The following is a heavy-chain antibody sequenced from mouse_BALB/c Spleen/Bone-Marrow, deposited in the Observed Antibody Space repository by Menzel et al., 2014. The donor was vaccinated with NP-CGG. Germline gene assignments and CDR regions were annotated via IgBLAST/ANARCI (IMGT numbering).Heavy chain of an antibody. Sequence: EVKVVESGGGLVKLGGSLKLSCAASGFTFSTYYMSWVRQTPEKRLELVAAINSDGGSTYYPDTVKGRFTISRDNAKNTLYLQMSSLKSEDTALYYCARQGGNYPFAYWGQGTLVTVSA. CDR2: INSDGGST. D-gene: IGHD2-1*01. J-gene: IGHJ3*01. CDR3: ARQGGNYPFAY. CDR1: GFTFSTYY. V-gene: IGHV5-6-2*01.